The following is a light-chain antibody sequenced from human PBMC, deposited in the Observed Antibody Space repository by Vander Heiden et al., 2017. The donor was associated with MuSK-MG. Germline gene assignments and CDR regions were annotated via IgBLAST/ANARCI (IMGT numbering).Light chain of an antibody. J-gene: IGKJ4*01. V-gene: IGKV1-39*01. CDR2: GTS. CDR1: QNMNTF. CDR3: QRSAGTPLT. Sequence: DIQLTQSPSSLSASVGDRVTISCRASQNMNTFLNWFQQKPGKPPTLLIYGTSTLYSGVPSRFSGSGSGTDFTLTISMLQAEDFATYYCQRSAGTPLTFGGGTKVEIK.